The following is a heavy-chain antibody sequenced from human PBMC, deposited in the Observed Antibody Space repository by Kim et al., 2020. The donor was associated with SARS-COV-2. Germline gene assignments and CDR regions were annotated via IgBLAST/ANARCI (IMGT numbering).Heavy chain of an antibody. CDR1: GYTFTSYG. CDR3: ARVQPGSYWTYTTYYFDY. Sequence: ASVKVSCKASGYTFTSYGISWVRQAPGQGLEWMGWISAYNGNTNYAQKLQGRVTMTTDTSTSTAYMELRSLRSDDTAVYYCARVQPGSYWTYTTYYFDYWGQGTLVTVSS. D-gene: IGHD1-26*01. CDR2: ISAYNGNT. J-gene: IGHJ4*02. V-gene: IGHV1-18*01.